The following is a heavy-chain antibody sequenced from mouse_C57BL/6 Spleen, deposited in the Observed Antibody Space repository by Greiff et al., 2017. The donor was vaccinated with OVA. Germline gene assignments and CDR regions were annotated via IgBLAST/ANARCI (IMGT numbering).Heavy chain of an antibody. CDR3: ARPPYGSSLYYFDY. J-gene: IGHJ2*01. CDR1: GYTFTSYW. Sequence: QVQLKQPGAELVKPGASVKLSCTASGYTFTSYWITWVKQRPGQGLEWIGDIYPGSGSTNYTEKFKSKATLTVDTSSSTAYMQLSSLTSEDSAVYYGARPPYGSSLYYFDYWGQGTTLTVSS. CDR2: IYPGSGST. D-gene: IGHD1-1*01. V-gene: IGHV1-55*01.